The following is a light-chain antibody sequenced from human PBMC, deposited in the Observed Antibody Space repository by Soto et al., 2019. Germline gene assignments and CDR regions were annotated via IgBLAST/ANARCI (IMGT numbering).Light chain of an antibody. J-gene: IGLJ1*01. Sequence: QSLLTQPASVSASPGQSITISCTGTSSDVGSYNLVSWFQQHPGKAPKLIIYDVSQRPSGVSNRFSGSRSGNTASLTISGLQTDDEADYHCCSYTGSSPLYVFGTGTKVTVL. CDR3: CSYTGSSPLYV. CDR2: DVS. V-gene: IGLV2-23*02. CDR1: SSDVGSYNL.